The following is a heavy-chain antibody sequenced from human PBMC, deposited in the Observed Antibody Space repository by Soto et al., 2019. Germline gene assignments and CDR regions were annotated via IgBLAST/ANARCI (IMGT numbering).Heavy chain of an antibody. CDR2: VYTTGYA. CDR1: NGSVKSSD. CDR3: ARGGGIGANNWFDP. D-gene: IGHD3-10*01. J-gene: IGHJ5*02. Sequence: SGSMSLSCTVCNGSVKSSDGGWFRKHTGKGLEWIGLVYTTGYANYNPSLKNRVTMSVDTSKNQFSLKLSSLTAADTAVYYCARGGGIGANNWFDPWGQGTLVTVSS. V-gene: IGHV4-4*07.